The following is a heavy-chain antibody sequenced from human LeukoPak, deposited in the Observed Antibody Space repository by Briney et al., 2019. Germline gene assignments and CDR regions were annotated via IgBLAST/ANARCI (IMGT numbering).Heavy chain of an antibody. CDR3: ARDPAGGYFYFYGMDV. J-gene: IGHJ6*02. V-gene: IGHV4-61*01. CDR2: IYYSGST. Sequence: SETLSLTCTVSGGSVSSGSYYWSWIRQPPGKGLEWIGYIYYSGSTNYNPSLKSRVTISVDTSKNQFSLKLSSVTAADTAVYYCARDPAGGYFYFYGMDVWGQGTTVTVSS. D-gene: IGHD3-10*01. CDR1: GGSVSSGSYY.